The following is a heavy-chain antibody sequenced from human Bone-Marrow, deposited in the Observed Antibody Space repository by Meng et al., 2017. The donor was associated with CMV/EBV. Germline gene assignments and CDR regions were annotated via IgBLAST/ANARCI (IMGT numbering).Heavy chain of an antibody. CDR3: ARGLARWELTTPFVY. CDR1: GYTFNDYY. CDR2: INPRTGAT. D-gene: IGHD4-23*01. Sequence: SGYTFNDYYVFWVRQAPGQGLEWMGWINPRTGATNYAENFQGRVTVTRDSSITTAYMELGRLRSDDTAVYYCARGLARWELTTPFVYWGQGTLVTVSS. V-gene: IGHV1-2*02. J-gene: IGHJ4*02.